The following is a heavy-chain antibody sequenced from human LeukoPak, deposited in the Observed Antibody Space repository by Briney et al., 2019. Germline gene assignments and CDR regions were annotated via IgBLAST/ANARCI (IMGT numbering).Heavy chain of an antibody. CDR3: AKSGQNYYGSV. Sequence: PGESLRLSCAASGFTVSRNYMSWVRQAPGKGLEWVSFIYSGGTTYYADSVKGRFTISRDNSKNTLYLQMNSLGDEDTAVYYCAKSGQNYYGSVWGQGTQVTVSS. D-gene: IGHD3-10*01. CDR2: IYSGGTT. V-gene: IGHV3-66*01. CDR1: GFTVSRNY. J-gene: IGHJ4*02.